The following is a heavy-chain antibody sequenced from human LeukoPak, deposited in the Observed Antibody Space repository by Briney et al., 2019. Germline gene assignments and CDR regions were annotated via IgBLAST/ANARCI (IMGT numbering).Heavy chain of an antibody. CDR1: GLTLTNAW. CDR2: IKSKTDGGTV. V-gene: IGHV3-15*01. CDR3: TTDPGNYEIF. J-gene: IGHJ4*02. D-gene: IGHD4-11*01. Sequence: PGGSLRLSCAASGLTLTNAWMSWVRQAPGKGLEWVGRIKSKTDGGTVDYAPPGKGRFTISRDDSRNTLSLEMDFLKTEDTAVYYCTTDPGNYEIFWGQGTLVSVSS.